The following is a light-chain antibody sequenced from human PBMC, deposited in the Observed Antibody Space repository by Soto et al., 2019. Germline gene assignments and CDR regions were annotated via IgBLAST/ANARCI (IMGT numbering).Light chain of an antibody. CDR1: QSISSY. CDR3: QQSYRTPRFT. J-gene: IGKJ3*01. Sequence: DIQMTQSPSSLSASVGDRVTITCRASQSISSYLNWYQQKPGKAPKLLIYAASSLQSGVTSRFSRSGSGTDFTLNISSLQPEDCATYYGQQSYRTPRFTFGPGTKVDIK. CDR2: AAS. V-gene: IGKV1-39*01.